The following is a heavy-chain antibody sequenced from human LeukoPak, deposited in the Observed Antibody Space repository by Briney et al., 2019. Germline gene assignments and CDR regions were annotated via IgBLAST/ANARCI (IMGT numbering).Heavy chain of an antibody. V-gene: IGHV3-30-3*01. J-gene: IGHJ4*02. CDR1: GFTFSSYA. D-gene: IGHD3-3*01. CDR2: ISYDGSNK. CDR3: ARDPTYYDFWSGDNLLYCFDY. Sequence: GRSLRLSCAASGFTFSSYAMHWVRQAPGKGLEWVAVISYDGSNKYYADSVKGRFTISRDNSKNTLHLQMNSLRAEDTAVYYCARDPTYYDFWSGDNLLYCFDYWGQGTLVTVSS.